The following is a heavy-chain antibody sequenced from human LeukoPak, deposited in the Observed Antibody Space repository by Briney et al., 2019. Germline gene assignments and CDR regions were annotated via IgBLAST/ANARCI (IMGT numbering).Heavy chain of an antibody. Sequence: GGSLRLSCAASGFTFSSYSMNWVRQAPGKGLEWVSSISSSSSYLYYADSVKGRFTISRDNAKNSLYLQMNSLRAEDTAVYYCARDLSPLSSSSLDYWGQGTLVTVSS. CDR1: GFTFSSYS. J-gene: IGHJ4*02. CDR2: ISSSSSYL. CDR3: ARDLSPLSSSSLDY. V-gene: IGHV3-21*01. D-gene: IGHD6-6*01.